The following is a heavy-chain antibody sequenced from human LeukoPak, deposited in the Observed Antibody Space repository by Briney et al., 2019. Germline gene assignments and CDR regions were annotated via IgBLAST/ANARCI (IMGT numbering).Heavy chain of an antibody. Sequence: PSETLSLTCTVSGGSIGSHYWSWIRQPPGKGLEWIGYIYYSGTTNYNPSLKSRVTISVDTSKNHFSLKLSSVTAADTAVYYCARDYYDSRGEAFDIWGLGTMVTVPS. CDR3: ARDYYDSRGEAFDI. CDR1: GGSIGSHY. J-gene: IGHJ3*02. V-gene: IGHV4-59*11. D-gene: IGHD3-22*01. CDR2: IYYSGTT.